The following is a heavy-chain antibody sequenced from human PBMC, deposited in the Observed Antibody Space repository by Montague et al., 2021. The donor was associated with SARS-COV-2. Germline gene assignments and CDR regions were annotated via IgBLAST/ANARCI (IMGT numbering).Heavy chain of an antibody. CDR3: AILPGTIVDYFGMDV. V-gene: IGHV3-66*01. CDR2: LFSGGNT. D-gene: IGHD1-1*01. Sequence: SLRLSCAASGFIVSSTYMNWVRQAPGKGLEWVSILFSGGNTFYADSVRGRFTISRDNSKNTLYLQMNSLRVDDTAVYPCAILPGTIVDYFGMDVWGKGTTVTVSS. CDR1: GFIVSSTY. J-gene: IGHJ6*04.